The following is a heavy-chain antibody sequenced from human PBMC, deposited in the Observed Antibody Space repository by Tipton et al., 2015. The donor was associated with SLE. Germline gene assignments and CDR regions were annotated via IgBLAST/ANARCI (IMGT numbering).Heavy chain of an antibody. V-gene: IGHV4-61*01. CDR3: ARDRRPQGAFDI. CDR1: GGSVSSGSYY. J-gene: IGHJ3*02. CDR2: IYYSGST. Sequence: LRLSCTVSGGSVSSGSYYWSWIRQPPGKGLEWIGYIYYSGSTNYNPSLKSRVTISVDTSKNQFSLKLSSVTAADTAVYYCARDRRPQGAFDIWGQGTMVTVSS.